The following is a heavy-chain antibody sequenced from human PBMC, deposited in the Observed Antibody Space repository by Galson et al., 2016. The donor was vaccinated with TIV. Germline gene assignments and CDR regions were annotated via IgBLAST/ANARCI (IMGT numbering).Heavy chain of an antibody. D-gene: IGHD3-22*01. V-gene: IGHV3-23*01. Sequence: SLRLSCAASGFTFSIFAMTWVRQAPGMGLEWVSAISGGGGRTYYADSVKGRFTISRDNSKNTLFLQMNSLRDEDTAVYYCTKVPSSGSSYYYGLDVWGQGTTVTVSS. CDR3: TKVPSSGSSYYYGLDV. CDR2: ISGGGGRT. J-gene: IGHJ6*02. CDR1: GFTFSIFA.